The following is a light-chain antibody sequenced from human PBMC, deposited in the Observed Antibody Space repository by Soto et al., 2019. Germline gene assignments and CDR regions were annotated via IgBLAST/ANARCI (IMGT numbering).Light chain of an antibody. CDR1: QTLKSYS. CDR2: GTS. V-gene: IGKV3-20*01. J-gene: IGKJ5*01. Sequence: VLTQSPGTLSLSPGESSTLSGEASQTLKSYSLAWYQQKAGQAPRLRSYGTSTRATGIPDRFSGSGSGTDCALTSSRLEPEDFAVYYCQQYGNSGITFGQGTRLDIK. CDR3: QQYGNSGIT.